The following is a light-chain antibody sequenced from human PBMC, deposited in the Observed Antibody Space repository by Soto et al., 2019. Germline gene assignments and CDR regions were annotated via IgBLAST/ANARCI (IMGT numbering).Light chain of an antibody. CDR2: AAS. J-gene: IGKJ1*01. V-gene: IGKV3-20*01. CDR1: QSVSSSY. CDR3: QQYGRSPT. Sequence: EIVLTQSPGSLSLSPGERATLSCRASQSVSSSYLAWYQQKPGQAPRLLIYAASSRATGIPDRFSGSGSGTDFSLTISRLEPEDVVVYYCQQYGRSPTFGQGTKVDIK.